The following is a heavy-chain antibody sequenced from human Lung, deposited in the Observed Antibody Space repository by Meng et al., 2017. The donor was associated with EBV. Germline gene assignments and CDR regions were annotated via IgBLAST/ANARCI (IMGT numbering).Heavy chain of an antibody. V-gene: IGHV1-3*01. Sequence: QGRLVQSEGQVKKPGASGKVSCMASGYTVTSYAMNWVHQARGQRLEWMGLINAGNGNTKYSQRFQGRVTITRDTSASTAYMELSSLRSEDTTVYYCARAGYDSSGYYPQPFDYWGQGTLVTVSS. CDR1: GYTVTSYA. CDR3: ARAGYDSSGYYPQPFDY. CDR2: INAGNGNT. D-gene: IGHD3-22*01. J-gene: IGHJ4*02.